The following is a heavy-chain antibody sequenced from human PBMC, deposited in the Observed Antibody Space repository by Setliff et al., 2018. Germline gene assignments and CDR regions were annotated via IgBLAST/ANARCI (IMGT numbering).Heavy chain of an antibody. CDR1: GGTFSNYD. V-gene: IGHV1-69*05. J-gene: IGHJ6*03. CDR2: IIPIFGTT. Sequence: VKVSCKASGGTFSNYDISWVRQAPGQGLEWMGGIIPIFGTTNYAQRFQGRVTITTDESTSTAYMELSSLRSEDTAVYYCARERGDIVTTTSYYYYLDVWGKGTTVTV. D-gene: IGHD5-12*01. CDR3: ARERGDIVTTTSYYYYLDV.